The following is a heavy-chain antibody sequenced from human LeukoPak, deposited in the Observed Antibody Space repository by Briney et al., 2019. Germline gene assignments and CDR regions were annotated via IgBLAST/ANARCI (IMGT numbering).Heavy chain of an antibody. J-gene: IGHJ4*02. CDR3: ARGQSRSRVAAPRHPHDY. Sequence: TSETLSLTCAVYGGSFSGYYWSWIRQPPGKGLEWIGEINHSGSTNYNPSLKSRVTITVDTSKNQFSLKLSSVTAADTAVYYCARGQSRSRVAAPRHPHDYWGQGTLVTVSS. CDR2: INHSGST. D-gene: IGHD6-6*01. V-gene: IGHV4-34*01. CDR1: GGSFSGYY.